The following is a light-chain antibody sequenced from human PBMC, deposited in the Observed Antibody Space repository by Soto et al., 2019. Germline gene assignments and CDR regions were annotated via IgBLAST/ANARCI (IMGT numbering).Light chain of an antibody. J-gene: IGLJ2*01. CDR3: SSYTGSSSHVV. V-gene: IGLV2-14*01. Sequence: QSALTQPASVSGSPGQSITISCTGTSSDVGGYNYVSWYQQHPGKAPKLMIYAVSYRPSGVSNRFSGSKSGNTASLTISGLQAEDEADYYCSSYTGSSSHVVFGGGTKLTVL. CDR2: AVS. CDR1: SSDVGGYNY.